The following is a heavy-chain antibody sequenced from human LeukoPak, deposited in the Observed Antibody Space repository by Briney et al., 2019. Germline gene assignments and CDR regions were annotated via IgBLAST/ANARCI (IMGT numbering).Heavy chain of an antibody. Sequence: PGGSLRLSCAASGFTFSSYAMSWIRQPPGKGLEWIGEINHSGSTNYNPSLKSRVTISVDTSKNQFSLKLSSVTAADTAVYYCAKGAYYYGSGRDYWGQGTLVTVSS. D-gene: IGHD3-10*01. CDR2: INHSGST. CDR3: AKGAYYYGSGRDY. V-gene: IGHV4-34*01. J-gene: IGHJ4*02. CDR1: GFTFSSYA.